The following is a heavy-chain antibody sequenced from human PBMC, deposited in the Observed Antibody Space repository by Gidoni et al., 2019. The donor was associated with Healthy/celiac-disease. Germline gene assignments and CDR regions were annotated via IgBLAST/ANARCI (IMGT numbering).Heavy chain of an antibody. Sequence: QVQLQESGPGLVKPSETLSLTCTVSGYSISSGYYWGWIRQPPGKGLEWIGSIYHSGSTYYNPSLKSRVTISVDTSKNQFSLKRSSGTAADTAVYYCASELQGWFDPWGQGTLVTVSS. V-gene: IGHV4-38-2*02. CDR3: ASELQGWFDP. J-gene: IGHJ5*02. CDR1: GYSISSGYY. CDR2: IYHSGST.